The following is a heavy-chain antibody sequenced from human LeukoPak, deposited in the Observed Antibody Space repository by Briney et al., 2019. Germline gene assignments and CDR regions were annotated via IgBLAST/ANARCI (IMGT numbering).Heavy chain of an antibody. D-gene: IGHD6-19*01. J-gene: IGHJ4*02. CDR2: ISYDGSNK. CDR1: GFTFSSYA. Sequence: GGSLRLSCAASGFTFSSYAMHWVRQAPGKGLEWVAVISYDGSNKYYADSVKGRFTISRDNSKNTLYLQMNSLRAEDTAVYYCARGAKDSSGWYYFDYWGQGTLVTVSS. V-gene: IGHV3-30*14. CDR3: ARGAKDSSGWYYFDY.